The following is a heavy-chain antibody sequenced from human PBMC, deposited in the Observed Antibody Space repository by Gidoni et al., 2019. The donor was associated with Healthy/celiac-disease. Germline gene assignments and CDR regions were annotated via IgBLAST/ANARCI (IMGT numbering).Heavy chain of an antibody. Sequence: QVQLQESGPGLVTPSQTLSLTCTVSGGSISSGSYYWSWIRQPAGKGLEWIGRIYTSGSTNYNPSLKSRVTISVDTSKNQFSLKLSSVTAADTAVYYCSGWYVAGTGYYYGMDVWGQGTTVTVSS. V-gene: IGHV4-61*02. D-gene: IGHD6-19*01. CDR1: GGSISSGSYY. CDR2: IYTSGST. J-gene: IGHJ6*02. CDR3: SGWYVAGTGYYYGMDV.